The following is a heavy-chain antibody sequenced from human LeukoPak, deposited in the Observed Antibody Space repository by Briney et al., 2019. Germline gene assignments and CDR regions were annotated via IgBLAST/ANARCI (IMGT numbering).Heavy chain of an antibody. D-gene: IGHD5-18*01. CDR3: ARGQYSYGYELPIPLFDY. Sequence: GGSLRLSCAASGFTFSSYSMNWVRQAPGKGLEGVSSISSSSSYIYYADSVKGRFNISRDNAKNSLYLQMNSLRAEDTAVYYCARGQYSYGYELPIPLFDYWGQGTLVTVSS. J-gene: IGHJ4*02. CDR1: GFTFSSYS. V-gene: IGHV3-21*01. CDR2: ISSSSSYI.